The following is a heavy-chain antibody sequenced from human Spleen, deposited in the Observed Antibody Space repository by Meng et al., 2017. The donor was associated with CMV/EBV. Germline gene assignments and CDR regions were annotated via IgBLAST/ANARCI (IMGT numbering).Heavy chain of an antibody. D-gene: IGHD6-13*01. CDR3: ARGKQGGTITGGYSSSWYFDYYYYYGMDV. CDR1: GGSNSSGGYY. Sequence: SETLSLTCTVSGGSNSSGGYYWSWIRQHPGKGLEWIGYIYNSGSTYYNPSLKSRVTISVDTSKNQFSLSLSSVTAADSAVYYCARGKQGGTITGGYSSSWYFDYYYYYGMDVWGQGTTVTVSS. V-gene: IGHV4-31*03. CDR2: IYNSGST. J-gene: IGHJ6*02.